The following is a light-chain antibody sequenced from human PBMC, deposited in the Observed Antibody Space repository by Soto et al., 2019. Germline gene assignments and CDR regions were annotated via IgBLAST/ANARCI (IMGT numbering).Light chain of an antibody. CDR1: QSVSYSSNNENF. CDR3: QQYYSTPFT. J-gene: IGKJ3*01. Sequence: DIVMTQSPESLAVSLGERATINCKSSQSVSYSSNNENFLAWSQQKPGQPPKLLIHWASTRASGVPDRFSGSGSGTDFTLTISSLQDEDVAVYYCQQYYSTPFTFGPGTKVDIK. V-gene: IGKV4-1*01. CDR2: WAS.